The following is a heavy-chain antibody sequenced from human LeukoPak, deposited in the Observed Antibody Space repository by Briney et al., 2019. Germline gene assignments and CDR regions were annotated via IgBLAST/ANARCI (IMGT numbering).Heavy chain of an antibody. D-gene: IGHD1-20*01. CDR1: GGSISSSRYY. Sequence: SETLSLTCTVSGGSISSSRYYWGWIRQPPGKGLEWIGSIYYSGNTYYNPSLKSRVTISVDTSKNHFSLKLNSVTAADTAVYFCARGSISGTRIYYYYYLDVWGKGTTVTISS. V-gene: IGHV4-39*07. CDR3: ARGSISGTRIYYYYYLDV. CDR2: IYYSGNT. J-gene: IGHJ6*03.